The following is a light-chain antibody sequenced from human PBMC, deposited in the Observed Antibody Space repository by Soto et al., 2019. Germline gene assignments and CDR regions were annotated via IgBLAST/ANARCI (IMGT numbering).Light chain of an antibody. J-gene: IGKJ1*01. V-gene: IGKV1-5*01. CDR1: QSISSW. CDR2: DAS. Sequence: DIQMTQSRSTLSASVGDRVTITCRASQSISSWLAWYQQKPGKAPKLLIYDASSLESGVPSRFSGSGSGTEFTLTISSLQPDDFATYYCQQYNSYRTFGQGTKV. CDR3: QQYNSYRT.